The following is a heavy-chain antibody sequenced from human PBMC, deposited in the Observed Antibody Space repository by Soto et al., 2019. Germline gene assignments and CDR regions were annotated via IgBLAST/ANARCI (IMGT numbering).Heavy chain of an antibody. CDR2: IRSKANDYAT. CDR1: GFTFSGST. D-gene: IGHD2-15*01. Sequence: EVQLVQSGGGLVQPGGSLKLSCAASGFTFSGSTVHWDRQASGEGLQWVGRIRSKANDYATTYIASVKGRFTISRDDSRNTAYLQMSDLKTEDTAVYYCTGGYCTGGTCYSGYFQHWGQGALVTVFS. V-gene: IGHV3-73*02. CDR3: TGGYCTGGTCYSGYFQH. J-gene: IGHJ1*01.